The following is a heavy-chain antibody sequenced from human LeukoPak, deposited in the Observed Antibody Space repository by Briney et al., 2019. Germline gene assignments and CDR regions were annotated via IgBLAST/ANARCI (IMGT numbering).Heavy chain of an antibody. CDR3: ARDKVQGSEWGSNFDY. CDR1: GGSISSSSYY. J-gene: IGHJ4*02. V-gene: IGHV4-39*07. CDR2: IYYSGST. Sequence: SETLSLTCTVSGGSISSSSYYWGWIRQPPGKGLEWIGSIYYSGSTYYNPSLKSRVTISVDTSKNQFSLKLSSVTAADTAVYYCARDKVQGSEWGSNFDYWGQGTLVTVSS. D-gene: IGHD2-15*01.